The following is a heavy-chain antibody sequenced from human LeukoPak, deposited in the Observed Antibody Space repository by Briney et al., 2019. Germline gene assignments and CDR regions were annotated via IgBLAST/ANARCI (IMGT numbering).Heavy chain of an antibody. CDR2: INAGGRYS. CDR1: GLTFPNYA. V-gene: IGHV3-23*01. J-gene: IGHJ4*02. D-gene: IGHD4-17*01. Sequence: GGSLRLSCVASGLTFPNYAMSWVRQAPGKGLEWVSGINAGGRYSYYADSVKGRFTISRDNSKNTLYLQMNSLRVEDTAVYYCGKELDYGDYLDYWGQGTLVTVSS. CDR3: GKELDYGDYLDY.